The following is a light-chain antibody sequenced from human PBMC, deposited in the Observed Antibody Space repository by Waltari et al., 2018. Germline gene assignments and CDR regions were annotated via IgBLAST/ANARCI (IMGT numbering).Light chain of an antibody. Sequence: QSALTQPRSVSGSPGQSVTIPCTGTIHDIGRDKYVSWYQHTPDNAPKLIIYDVDRRPSGVPYRFSASKSGITASLTISGLQSADEGDYYCCSYAGKYTFVFGGGTKLTV. CDR1: IHDIGRDKY. J-gene: IGLJ2*01. CDR3: CSYAGKYTFV. V-gene: IGLV2-11*01. CDR2: DVD.